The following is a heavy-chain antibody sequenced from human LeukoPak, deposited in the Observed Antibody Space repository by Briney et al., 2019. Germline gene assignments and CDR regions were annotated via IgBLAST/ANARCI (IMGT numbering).Heavy chain of an antibody. V-gene: IGHV1-8*01. CDR2: MNPNSGNT. CDR1: GYTFTSYD. Sequence: GASVKVSCKASGYTFTSYDISWVRQATGQGLEWMGWMNPNSGNTGYAQKFQGRVTMTRNTSISTAYMELSSLRSEDTAVYYCARGEHDFWSGYYRNYYYGMDVWGQGTTVTVSS. CDR3: ARGEHDFWSGYYRNYYYGMDV. D-gene: IGHD3-3*01. J-gene: IGHJ6*02.